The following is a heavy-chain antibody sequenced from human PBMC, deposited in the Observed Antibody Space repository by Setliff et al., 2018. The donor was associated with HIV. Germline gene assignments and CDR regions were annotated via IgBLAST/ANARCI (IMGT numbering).Heavy chain of an antibody. CDR2: IYHSGST. Sequence: SETLSLTCTVSGYSISSGDHWGWIRQPPGKGLEWIGSIYHSGSTYYNPSLKSRVTIAVDTSKNQFSLKLSSVTAADTAVYYCARDPGDYDYVWGTKRGWFDPWGQGTLVTVSS. D-gene: IGHD3-16*01. V-gene: IGHV4-38-2*02. CDR3: ARDPGDYDYVWGTKRGWFDP. J-gene: IGHJ5*02. CDR1: GYSISSGDH.